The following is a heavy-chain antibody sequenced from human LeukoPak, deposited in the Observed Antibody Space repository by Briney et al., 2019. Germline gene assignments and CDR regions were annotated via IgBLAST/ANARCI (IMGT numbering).Heavy chain of an antibody. CDR3: ASSPSRIAARPDWFDP. J-gene: IGHJ5*02. Sequence: ASVKVSCKASGGTFSSYAISWVRQAPGQGLEWMGGIIPIFGTANYAQKFQGRVTITTDESTSTAYMELSSLRSEDTAVYYCASSPSRIAARPDWFDPWGQGTLVTASS. V-gene: IGHV1-69*05. D-gene: IGHD6-6*01. CDR2: IIPIFGTA. CDR1: GGTFSSYA.